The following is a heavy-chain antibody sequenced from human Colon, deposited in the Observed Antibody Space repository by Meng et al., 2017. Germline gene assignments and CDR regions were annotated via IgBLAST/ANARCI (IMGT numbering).Heavy chain of an antibody. V-gene: IGHV3-23*01. Sequence: GGSLRLSCAASGFSFSTYAMTWVRQAPGKGLEWVSVISRTGGTIFYADSVKGRFTIARDNSNNTLFLQMNSRGVEDTAVYYWMKAISGTADFDVWGQGTAVTVSS. J-gene: IGHJ4*02. CDR2: ISRTGGTI. CDR1: GFSFSTYA. D-gene: IGHD3-10*01. CDR3: MKAISGTADFDV.